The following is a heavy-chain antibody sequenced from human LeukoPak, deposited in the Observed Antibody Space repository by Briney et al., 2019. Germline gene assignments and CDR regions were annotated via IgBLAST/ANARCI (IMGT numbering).Heavy chain of an antibody. CDR1: GFTFSSYA. V-gene: IGHV3-53*01. J-gene: IGHJ4*02. Sequence: GGSLRLSCAASGFTFSSYAMHWVRQAPGKGLEWVSFIYSGSTHYSDSVKGRFTISIDNSKNTLYLQMNSLRAEDTAVYYCARRAGAYSHPYDYWGQGTLVTVSS. D-gene: IGHD4/OR15-4a*01. CDR3: ARRAGAYSHPYDY. CDR2: IYSGST.